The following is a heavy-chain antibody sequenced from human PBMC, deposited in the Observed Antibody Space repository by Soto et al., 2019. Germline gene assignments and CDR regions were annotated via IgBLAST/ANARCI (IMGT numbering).Heavy chain of an antibody. CDR1: GFTFRSSP. CDR2: IDTSGAGT. V-gene: IGHV3-23*05. CDR3: AKRYCGSTSCSGGRAFDY. D-gene: IGHD2-2*01. Sequence: EVQLLESGGGLVEPGGSLRLSCAASGFTFRSSPMSWVRQAPGKGLEWVSAIDTSGAGTYYVDSVRGRFTISRDNSKYTLFLRMASLRAEDTALYYCAKRYCGSTSCSGGRAFDYWGQGTLVTVSS. J-gene: IGHJ4*02.